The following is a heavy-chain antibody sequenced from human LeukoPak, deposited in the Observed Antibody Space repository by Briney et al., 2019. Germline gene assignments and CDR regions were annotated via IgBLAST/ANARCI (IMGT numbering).Heavy chain of an antibody. CDR2: IYYSGST. J-gene: IGHJ4*02. V-gene: IGHV4-30-4*08. CDR3: ARGGGRLLLWFGETCLDY. D-gene: IGHD3-10*01. CDR1: GGSISSGDYY. Sequence: SETLSLTCTVSGGSISSGDYYWSWIRQPPGKGLEWIGYIYYSGSTYYNPSLKGRVTISVDTSKNQFSLKLSSVTAADTVVYYCARGGGRLLLWFGETCLDYWGQGTLVTVSS.